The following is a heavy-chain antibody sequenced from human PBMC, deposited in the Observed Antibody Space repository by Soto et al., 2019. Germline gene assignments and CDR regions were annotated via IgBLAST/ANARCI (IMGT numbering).Heavy chain of an antibody. J-gene: IGHJ6*02. CDR3: AREGGNYFYGMDV. Sequence: PGGFLILSWAAYGFDLSDYWVHWVSQATGKGLVWVSRNKGDGGNTTYAESVKGRFTISRDNAKNTLYLQMNNLRAEDTAVYYCAREGGNYFYGMDVWGQGTTVTV. CDR2: NKGDGGNT. CDR1: GFDLSDYW. V-gene: IGHV3-74*01.